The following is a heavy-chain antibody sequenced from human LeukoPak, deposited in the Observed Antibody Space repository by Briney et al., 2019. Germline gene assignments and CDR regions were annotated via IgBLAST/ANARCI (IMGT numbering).Heavy chain of an antibody. CDR1: GFTFSSYG. V-gene: IGHV3-30*03. J-gene: IGHJ6*03. Sequence: PGRSLRLSCAASGFTFSSYGMHWVRQAPGKGLEWVAVISYDGSNKYYADSVKGRFTISRDNSKNTLYLQMNSLRAEDTAVYYCARDRSPLRGVNYYYMDVWGKGTTVTVSS. CDR3: ARDRSPLRGVNYYYMDV. CDR2: ISYDGSNK. D-gene: IGHD3-10*01.